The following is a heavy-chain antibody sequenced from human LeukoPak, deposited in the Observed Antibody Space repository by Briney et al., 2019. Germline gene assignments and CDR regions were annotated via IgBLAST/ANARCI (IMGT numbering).Heavy chain of an antibody. V-gene: IGHV4-34*01. J-gene: IGHJ3*02. D-gene: IGHD6-6*01. CDR2: INHSGST. CDR3: ARRGFIAARRPNAFDI. CDR1: GGSFSGYY. Sequence: PSETLSLTCAVYGGSFSGYYWSWIRQPPGKGLEWIGEINHSGSTNYNPSLKSRVTISVDTSKNQFSLKLSSVTAADTAVYYCARRGFIAARRPNAFDIWGQGTMVTVSS.